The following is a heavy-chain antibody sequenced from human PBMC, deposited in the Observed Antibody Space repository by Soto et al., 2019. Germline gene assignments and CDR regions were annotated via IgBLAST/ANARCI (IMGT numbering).Heavy chain of an antibody. CDR1: GGTFSSYG. D-gene: IGHD3-3*01. J-gene: IGHJ6*02. CDR3: ARETIFGVIIRNYYYGMDV. CDR2: IIPISGTA. Sequence: QVQLVQSGAEVKKPGSSVKVSCKASGGTFSSYGISWVRQAPGKGLEWMGGIIPISGTANYAQKFQGRVTIIADGSTITVYMELSSLRSEDTAVYYCARETIFGVIIRNYYYGMDVWGQGTTVTVSS. V-gene: IGHV1-69*01.